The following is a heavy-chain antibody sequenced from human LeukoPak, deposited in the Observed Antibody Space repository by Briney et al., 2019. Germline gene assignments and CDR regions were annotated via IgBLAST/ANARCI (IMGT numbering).Heavy chain of an antibody. CDR2: IYHSGST. CDR3: ARATSLLGIDY. D-gene: IGHD2-15*01. J-gene: IGHJ4*02. V-gene: IGHV4-30-2*01. Sequence: PSETLSLTCTVSGGSISSGGYYWSCIRQPPGKGLEWIGYIYHSGSTYYNPSLKSRVTISVDRSKNQFSLKLSSVTAADTAVYYCARATSLLGIDYWGQGTLVTVSS. CDR1: GGSISSGGYY.